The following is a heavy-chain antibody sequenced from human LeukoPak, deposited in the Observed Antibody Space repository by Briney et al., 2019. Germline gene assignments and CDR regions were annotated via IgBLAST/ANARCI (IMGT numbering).Heavy chain of an antibody. CDR2: IIPIFGTA. V-gene: IGHV1-69*05. D-gene: IGHD2-15*01. Sequence: ASVEVSCKASGGTFSNYAISWVRQAPGQGLEWMGRIIPIFGTANYAQKFQGRVTITTDESTSTAYMELSSLRSEDTAVYYCARARSYCSGGSCVIGEWGYWGQGTLVTVSS. CDR3: ARARSYCSGGSCVIGEWGY. J-gene: IGHJ4*02. CDR1: GGTFSNYA.